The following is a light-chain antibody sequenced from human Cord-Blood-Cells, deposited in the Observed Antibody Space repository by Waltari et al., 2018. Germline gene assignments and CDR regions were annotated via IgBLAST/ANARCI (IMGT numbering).Light chain of an antibody. CDR3: QSADSSGTYVV. Sequence: SYELTQPPSVSVSPGQTARITCSGDALPKQSAYWYQKKQGRAPGLVIYKDSDRPSGFPGRFSGSSSGTTVTLTISGVQAEDEADYYCQSADSSGTYVVFGGGTKLTVL. CDR2: KDS. J-gene: IGLJ2*01. V-gene: IGLV3-25*03. CDR1: ALPKQS.